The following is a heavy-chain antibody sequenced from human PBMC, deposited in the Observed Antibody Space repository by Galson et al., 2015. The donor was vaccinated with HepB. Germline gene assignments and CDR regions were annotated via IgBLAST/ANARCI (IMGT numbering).Heavy chain of an antibody. J-gene: IGHJ5*02. V-gene: IGHV1-18*01. CDR2: ISAYNGNT. CDR3: ARAAALSGGSRPLYDYIWGSYRPQGENWFDP. D-gene: IGHD3-16*02. Sequence: SVKVSCKASGYTFTSYGISWVRQAPGQGLEWMGWISAYNGNTNYAQKLQGRVTMTTDTSTSTAYMELRSLRSDDTAVYYCARAAALSGGSRPLYDYIWGSYRPQGENWFDPWGLGTLVTVSS. CDR1: GYTFTSYG.